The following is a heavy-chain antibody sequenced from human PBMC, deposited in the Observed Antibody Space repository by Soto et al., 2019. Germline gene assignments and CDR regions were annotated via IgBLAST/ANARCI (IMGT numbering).Heavy chain of an antibody. CDR3: ARARLHYYGSGSYPWFDP. V-gene: IGHV4-59*01. CDR2: IYYSGST. J-gene: IGHJ5*02. Sequence: SETLSLTCTVSGGSISSYYWSWIRQPPGKGLEWIGYIYYSGSTNYNPSLKSRVTISVDTSKNQFSLKLSSVTAADTAVYYCARARLHYYGSGSYPWFDPWGQGTLVTVSS. D-gene: IGHD3-10*01. CDR1: GGSISSYY.